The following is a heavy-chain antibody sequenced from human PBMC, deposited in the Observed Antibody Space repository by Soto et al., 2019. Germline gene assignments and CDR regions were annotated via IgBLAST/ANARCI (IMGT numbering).Heavy chain of an antibody. CDR1: GGSISSSSYY. D-gene: IGHD3-16*02. CDR3: ARQIHHRWIDY. Sequence: PSETLSLTCTVSGGSISSSSYYWGWIRQPPGKGLEWIGSIYYSGSTYYNPSLKSRVTISVDTSKNQFSLKLSSVTAADTAVYYCARQIHHRWIDYWGQGTLVTVSS. V-gene: IGHV4-39*01. J-gene: IGHJ4*02. CDR2: IYYSGST.